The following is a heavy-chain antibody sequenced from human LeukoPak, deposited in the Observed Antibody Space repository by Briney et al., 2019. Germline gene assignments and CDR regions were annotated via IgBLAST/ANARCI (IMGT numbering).Heavy chain of an antibody. CDR2: INGDGSIT. J-gene: IGHJ4*02. CDR1: GFTFSSYG. Sequence: PGGSLRLSCAASGFTFSSYGMYWVRQAPGKGLVWVSRINGDGSITTYADSAKGRFTISRDNAKNTLYLQMNSLSAEDTAVYYCAKLVGATTGIDYWGQGTLVTVSS. V-gene: IGHV3-74*01. CDR3: AKLVGATTGIDY. D-gene: IGHD1-26*01.